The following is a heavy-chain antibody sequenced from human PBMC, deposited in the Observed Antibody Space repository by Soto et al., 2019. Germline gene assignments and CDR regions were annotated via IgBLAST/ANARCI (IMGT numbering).Heavy chain of an antibody. D-gene: IGHD3-10*01. V-gene: IGHV3-30-3*01. Sequence: QVQLVESGGGVVQPGRSLRLSCAASGFTFISYAMHWVRQAPGKGLEWVAVISFDGSTEYYADSVQGRFTISRDNSKNTVYLQMNSLRSEDTAVYYGARSRHGSGSYTHVDYGVDGWGQGTTVTVSS. CDR1: GFTFISYA. CDR2: ISFDGSTE. J-gene: IGHJ6*02. CDR3: ARSRHGSGSYTHVDYGVDG.